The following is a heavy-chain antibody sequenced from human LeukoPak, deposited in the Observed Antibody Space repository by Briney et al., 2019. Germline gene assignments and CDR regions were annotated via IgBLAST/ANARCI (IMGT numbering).Heavy chain of an antibody. CDR1: GFTVSSNY. D-gene: IGHD6-19*01. CDR2: IYSGGST. J-gene: IGHJ4*02. Sequence: GGSLRLSCAASGFTVSSNYMGWVRQAPGKGLEWVSVIYSGGSTYYADSVKGRFTISRDNSKNTLYLQMNSLRAEDTAVYYCARERYSSGWYPDYWGQGTLVTVSS. CDR3: ARERYSSGWYPDY. V-gene: IGHV3-53*01.